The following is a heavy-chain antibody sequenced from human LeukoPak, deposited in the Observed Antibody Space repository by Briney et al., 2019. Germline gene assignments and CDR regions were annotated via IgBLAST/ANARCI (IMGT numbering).Heavy chain of an antibody. CDR1: GGSVSSSTYD. Sequence: PSETLSLTCTVSGGSVSSSTYDWDWIRQPPGKGLEWIGTIYYSGSTYYNPSLKSRVTISVDTSKNQFSLRLSSVTAADTAVYYCARRRRSNSSHDYWGQGTLVTVSS. D-gene: IGHD6-6*01. CDR3: ARRRRSNSSHDY. V-gene: IGHV4-39*01. J-gene: IGHJ4*02. CDR2: IYYSGST.